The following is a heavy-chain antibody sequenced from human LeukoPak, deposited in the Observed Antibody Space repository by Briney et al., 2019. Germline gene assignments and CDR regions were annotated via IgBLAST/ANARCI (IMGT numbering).Heavy chain of an antibody. CDR1: GGSISSGDYY. V-gene: IGHV4-30-4*01. D-gene: IGHD5-18*01. Sequence: PSETLSLTCTVSGGSISSGDYYWSWIRQPPGKGLEWIGYIYYSGSTYYNPSLKSRVTISVDTSKNQFSLKLSSVTAADTAVYYCATPAGYSYGFDYWGQGTLVTVSS. CDR3: ATPAGYSYGFDY. CDR2: IYYSGST. J-gene: IGHJ4*02.